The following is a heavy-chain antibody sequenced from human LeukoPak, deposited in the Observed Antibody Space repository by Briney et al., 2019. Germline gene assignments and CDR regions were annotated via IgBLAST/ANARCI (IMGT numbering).Heavy chain of an antibody. Sequence: GGSLRLSCVASGFPFSSYGMHWVRQAPGKGLEWVAVIWSVGGAEYYADSVKGRFTISRDNSKNMLFLQMNSLRADDTAVYYCARDGGYTYGRPDFWGQGTLVTVSS. CDR3: ARDGGYTYGRPDF. CDR1: GFPFSSYG. CDR2: IWSVGGAE. D-gene: IGHD5-18*01. J-gene: IGHJ4*02. V-gene: IGHV3-33*01.